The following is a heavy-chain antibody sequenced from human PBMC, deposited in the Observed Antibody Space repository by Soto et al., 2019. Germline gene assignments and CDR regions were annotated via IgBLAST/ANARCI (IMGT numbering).Heavy chain of an antibody. CDR1: GFIFSSYA. D-gene: IGHD6-13*01. CDR2: IKQDGSEK. CDR3: ARSFGVAAAGPFDY. J-gene: IGHJ4*02. V-gene: IGHV3-7*01. Sequence: GGSLRLSCAVSGFIFSSYAMTWVRQAPGKGLEWVANIKQDGSEKYYVDSVKGRFTISRDNAKNSLYLQMNSLRAEDTAVYYCARSFGVAAAGPFDYWGQGTLVTVSS.